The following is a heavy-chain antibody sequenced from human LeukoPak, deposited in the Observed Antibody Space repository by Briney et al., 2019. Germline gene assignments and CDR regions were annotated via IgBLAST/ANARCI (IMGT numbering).Heavy chain of an antibody. V-gene: IGHV4-39*01. CDR1: GXSISSPTHY. J-gene: IGHJ4*02. Sequence: ASETLSLTCTVSGXSISSPTHYWGWIRQPPGKELEWIGSIYYSGNTNYSPSLKSRVTISVDTSKNQFSLNLSSVTAADTAVYYCGRHPSMVTFGGAIDYWGQGTLVTVSS. CDR2: IYYSGNT. CDR3: GRHPSMVTFGGAIDY. D-gene: IGHD3-16*01.